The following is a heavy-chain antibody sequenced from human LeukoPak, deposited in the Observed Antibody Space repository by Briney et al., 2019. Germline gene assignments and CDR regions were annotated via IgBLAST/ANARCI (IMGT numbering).Heavy chain of an antibody. CDR3: ARGQSLLRYFDWLLGSWDY. J-gene: IGHJ4*02. Sequence: SETLSLTCAVYGGSFSGYYWSWIRQPPGKGLEWIGEINHSGSTNYNPSLKSRVTISVDTSKNQFSLKLSSVTAADTAVYYCARGQSLLRYFDWLLGSWDYWGQGTLVTVSS. D-gene: IGHD3-9*01. V-gene: IGHV4-34*01. CDR1: GGSFSGYY. CDR2: INHSGST.